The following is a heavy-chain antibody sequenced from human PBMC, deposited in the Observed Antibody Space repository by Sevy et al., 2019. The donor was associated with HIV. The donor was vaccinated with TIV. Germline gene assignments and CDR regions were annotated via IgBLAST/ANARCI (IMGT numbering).Heavy chain of an antibody. J-gene: IGHJ4*02. CDR2: IFYTGST. D-gene: IGHD6-19*01. CDR3: ARGKYRITVAGSYFDY. V-gene: IGHV4-59*01. Sequence: SETLSLTCSVSGGSISSYSWSWIRQPPGKALEWIGYIFYTGSTNYNPSLKSRVTISLDTSKNQFSLRLSSVTAADTAVYYCARGKYRITVAGSYFDYWGQGTLVTVSS. CDR1: GGSISSYS.